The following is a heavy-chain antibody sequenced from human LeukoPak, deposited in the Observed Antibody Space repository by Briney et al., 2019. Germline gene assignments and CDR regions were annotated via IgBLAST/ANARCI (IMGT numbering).Heavy chain of an antibody. CDR1: DGSIRSISYY. CDR3: ASHIVRTTKSDY. Sequence: SETLSLTCTVSDGSIRSISYYWGWIRQPPGKGLEFIGTIYYNGNTYYSPSLKSRVSMSVDMSKNQFSLKLSSVTAADTAVYYCASHIVRTTKSDYWGQGTLVTVSS. J-gene: IGHJ4*02. V-gene: IGHV4-39*01. D-gene: IGHD1-26*01. CDR2: IYYNGNT.